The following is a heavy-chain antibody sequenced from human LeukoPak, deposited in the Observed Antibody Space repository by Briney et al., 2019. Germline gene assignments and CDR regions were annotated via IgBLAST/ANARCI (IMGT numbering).Heavy chain of an antibody. CDR1: GGSISSYY. D-gene: IGHD3-10*01. CDR3: ARGIKPYYCSGSYPRWFDP. CDR2: IYYSGST. V-gene: IGHV4-59*01. J-gene: IGHJ5*02. Sequence: SETLSLTCTVSGGSISSYYWSWIRQPPGKGLEWIGYIYYSGSTNYNPSLKSRVTISVDTSKNQFSLKLSSVTAADTAVYYCARGIKPYYCSGSYPRWFDPWGQGTLVTVSS.